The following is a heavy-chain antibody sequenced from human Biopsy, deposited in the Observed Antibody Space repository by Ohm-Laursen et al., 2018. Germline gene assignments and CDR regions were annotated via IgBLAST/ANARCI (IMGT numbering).Heavy chain of an antibody. Sequence: GQTLSLTCAASGFTFSSHAMSWVRQAPGKGPECVSVINGSGGSTYYADPVKGRFTISRDNSKNTLYLQMNSLRAEDTAMYYCARDLYDFCGGCPFDPWGQGTLVTVS. D-gene: IGHD3-3*01. V-gene: IGHV3-23*01. CDR2: INGSGGST. CDR3: ARDLYDFCGGCPFDP. CDR1: GFTFSSHA. J-gene: IGHJ5*02.